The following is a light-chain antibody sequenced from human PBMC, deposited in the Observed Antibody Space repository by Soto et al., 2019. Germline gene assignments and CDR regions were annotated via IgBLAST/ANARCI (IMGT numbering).Light chain of an antibody. CDR2: GTS. J-gene: IGKJ1*01. CDR1: QSVSSS. CDR3: QQYNNWPPWT. Sequence: EIVMTQSPATLSVSPGDRATLSCRASQSVSSSLAWYQQKPGQSPRLLIHGTSTRASGVPARFSGSGSGTEFTLTISGLQSEDSAVYYCQQYNNWPPWTFGQGTKVEIK. V-gene: IGKV3-15*01.